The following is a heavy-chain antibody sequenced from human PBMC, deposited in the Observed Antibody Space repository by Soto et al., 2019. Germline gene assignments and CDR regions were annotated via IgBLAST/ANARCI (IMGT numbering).Heavy chain of an antibody. D-gene: IGHD6-19*01. CDR2: ISTYNGNT. CDR1: GYSFSDYG. V-gene: IGHV1-18*04. J-gene: IGHJ6*02. Sequence: QVQLVQSGAEVKKPGASLKVSCQASGYSFSDYGIAWVRQAPGQGLAWVGWISTYNGNTNYAQKFQGRVTMTTDPSANTAYKELRSPGSDDTAMYYCGRYGYSSGWYLGTGMDVWGQGTPVTVSS. CDR3: GRYGYSSGWYLGTGMDV.